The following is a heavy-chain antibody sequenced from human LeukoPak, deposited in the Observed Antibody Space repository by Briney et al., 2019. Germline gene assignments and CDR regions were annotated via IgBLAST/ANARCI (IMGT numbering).Heavy chain of an antibody. CDR3: ARLAALAGHRGAFDF. Sequence: SETLSLTCSVSGGSINHHAYYWDWIRQPPGQGLEWIGTVYYTGNTYYNPSLRSRVTISVDTSKNQFSLHLDSVTAADTAVYFCARLAALAGHRGAFDFWGQGTMVTVSS. CDR2: VYYTGNT. CDR1: GGSINHHAYY. J-gene: IGHJ3*01. D-gene: IGHD6-19*01. V-gene: IGHV4-39*01.